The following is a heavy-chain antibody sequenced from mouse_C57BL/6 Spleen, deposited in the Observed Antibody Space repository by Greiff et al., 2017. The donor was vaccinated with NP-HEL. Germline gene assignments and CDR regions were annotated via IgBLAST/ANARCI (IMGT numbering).Heavy chain of an antibody. J-gene: IGHJ3*01. D-gene: IGHD1-1*01. CDR3: ARRDYYGSSYGFAY. CDR1: GYTFTGYW. Sequence: QVQLQQSGAELMKPGASVKLSCKATGYTFTGYWLHWVKHRPGQGLEWIGEIDPSDSYTNYNQKFKGTSTLTVDKSSSTAYMQLSSLTSEDSAVYYCARRDYYGSSYGFAYGGQGTLVTVSA. CDR2: IDPSDSYT. V-gene: IGHV1-69*01.